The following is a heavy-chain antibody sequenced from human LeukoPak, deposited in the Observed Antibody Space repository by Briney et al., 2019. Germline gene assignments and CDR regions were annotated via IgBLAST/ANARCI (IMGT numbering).Heavy chain of an antibody. J-gene: IGHJ4*02. CDR2: IRYDGSNK. D-gene: IGHD3-9*01. CDR3: AKALYDILTGYYKYTLDY. V-gene: IGHV3-30*02. Sequence: PGGSLRLSCAASGFTFSSYGMHWVRQAPGKGLEWVAFIRYDGSNKYYADSVKGRFTISRDNSKNTLYLQMNSLRAEDTAVYYCAKALYDILTGYYKYTLDYWGQGTLVTVSS. CDR1: GFTFSSYG.